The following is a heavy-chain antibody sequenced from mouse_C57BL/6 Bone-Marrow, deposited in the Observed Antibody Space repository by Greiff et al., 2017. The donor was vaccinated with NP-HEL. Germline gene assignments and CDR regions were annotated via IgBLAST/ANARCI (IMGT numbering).Heavy chain of an antibody. CDR3: ARHYGSSYSAAY. Sequence: QVQLKQPGAELVRPGTSVKLSCKASGYTFTSYWMHWVKQRPGQGLEWIGVIDPSDSYTNYNQKFKGKATLTVDTSSSTAYMQLSSLTSEDSAVYYCARHYGSSYSAAYWGQGTLVTVSA. D-gene: IGHD1-1*01. CDR2: IDPSDSYT. V-gene: IGHV1-59*01. CDR1: GYTFTSYW. J-gene: IGHJ3*01.